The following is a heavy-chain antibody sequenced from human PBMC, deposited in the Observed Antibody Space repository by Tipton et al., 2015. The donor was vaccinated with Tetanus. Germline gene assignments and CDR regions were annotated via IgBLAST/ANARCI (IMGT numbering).Heavy chain of an antibody. CDR1: GHTFSIYA. CDR3: ARDRGDYIYYGMDV. D-gene: IGHD3-22*01. V-gene: IGHV1-2*02. Sequence: QLVQSGAEVKKPGASVKVSCEASGHTFSIYAIGWVRQAPGQGLEWMGWIDPNSGGTVYAQKFQGRVTMTRDTSISTAYMELRSLRFDDTAVYYCARDRGDYIYYGMDVWGPGTTVTVS. J-gene: IGHJ6*02. CDR2: IDPNSGGT.